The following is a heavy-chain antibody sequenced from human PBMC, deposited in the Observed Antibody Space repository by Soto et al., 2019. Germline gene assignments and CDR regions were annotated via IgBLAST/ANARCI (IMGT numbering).Heavy chain of an antibody. J-gene: IGHJ6*02. CDR1: GYTFTGYY. V-gene: IGHV1-2*04. CDR3: ARDPYVGSGSYYYYGMDV. D-gene: IGHD3-10*01. CDR2: INPNSGGT. Sequence: ASVKVSCKASGYTFTGYYMHWVRQAPGQGLEWMGWINPNSGGTNYAQKFQGWVTMTRDTSISTAYMELSRLRSDDTAVYYCARDPYVGSGSYYYYGMDVWGQGTTVTVSS.